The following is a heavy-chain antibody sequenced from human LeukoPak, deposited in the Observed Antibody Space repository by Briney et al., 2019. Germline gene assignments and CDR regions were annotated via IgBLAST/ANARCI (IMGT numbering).Heavy chain of an antibody. CDR3: AKQYCGGSTCEPYYYYYMDV. CDR2: ISYDGSNK. Sequence: GGSLRLSCAATGFTFITFSSYTMHWVRQAPGKGLEWVAVISYDGSNKYYADSVKGRFTISRDNSKNTLYLQMNSLRAEDTAVYYCAKQYCGGSTCEPYYYYYMDVWGKGTTVTVSS. J-gene: IGHJ6*03. CDR1: GFTFITFSSYT. V-gene: IGHV3-30*04. D-gene: IGHD2-21*01.